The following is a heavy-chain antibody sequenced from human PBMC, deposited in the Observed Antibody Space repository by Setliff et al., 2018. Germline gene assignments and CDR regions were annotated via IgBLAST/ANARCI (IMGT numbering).Heavy chain of an antibody. Sequence: SETLSLTCTVSDGSISDYYWGWIRQSPGNGLEWIGYVFDSGTTNYNPSLKRRDTISVDTSKSLFSLRLTSVTAADTAVYFCARASYSGTYPPFGFDDWGQGSLV. V-gene: IGHV4-4*08. D-gene: IGHD1-26*01. CDR2: VFDSGTT. CDR1: DGSISDYY. CDR3: ARASYSGTYPPFGFDD. J-gene: IGHJ4*02.